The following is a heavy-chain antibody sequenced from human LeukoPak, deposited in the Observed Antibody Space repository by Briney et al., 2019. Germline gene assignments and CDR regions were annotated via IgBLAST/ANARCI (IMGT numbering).Heavy chain of an antibody. CDR1: GGSISSYY. J-gene: IGHJ6*02. CDR2: IYYSGST. V-gene: IGHV4-59*08. CDR3: ARLAASITIFGVVKPRTGMDI. Sequence: PSETLSLTCTVSGGSISSYYWSWIRQPPGKGLEWIGYIYYSGSTNYNPSLKSRVTMSVDTSKNQFSLRLSSVTAADTAVYYCARLAASITIFGVVKPRTGMDIWGQGTTVTVSS. D-gene: IGHD3-3*01.